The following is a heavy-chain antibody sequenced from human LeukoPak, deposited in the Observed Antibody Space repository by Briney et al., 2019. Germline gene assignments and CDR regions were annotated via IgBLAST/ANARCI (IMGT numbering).Heavy chain of an antibody. CDR3: AREAVGGVYYGSGSYFARWFDP. D-gene: IGHD3-10*01. J-gene: IGHJ5*02. CDR1: GYTFTGYY. CDR2: INPSSGGT. Sequence: GASVKVSYKASGYTFTGYYMHWVRQAPGQGLEWMGWINPSSGGTNYAQKFQGRVTMTRDTSISTAYMELSRLRSDDTAVYYCAREAVGGVYYGSGSYFARWFDPWGQGTLVTVSS. V-gene: IGHV1-2*02.